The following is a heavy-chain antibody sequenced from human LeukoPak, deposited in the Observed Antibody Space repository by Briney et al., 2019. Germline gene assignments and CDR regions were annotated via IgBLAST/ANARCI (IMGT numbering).Heavy chain of an antibody. D-gene: IGHD2-21*01. CDR1: GYTFTSYD. V-gene: IGHV1-8*03. Sequence: ASVKVSCKASGYTFTSYDINWVRQATGQGLEWMGWMNPNSGNTGYAQKFQGRVTITRNTSISTAYMELSSLRSEDTAVYYCARDPEAYGGNLFDYWGQGTLVTVSS. CDR2: MNPNSGNT. J-gene: IGHJ4*02. CDR3: ARDPEAYGGNLFDY.